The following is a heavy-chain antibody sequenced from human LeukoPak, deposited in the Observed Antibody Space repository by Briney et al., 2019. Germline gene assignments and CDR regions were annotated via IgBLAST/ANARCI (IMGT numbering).Heavy chain of an antibody. CDR1: GGTFGSYA. V-gene: IGHV1-69*05. J-gene: IGHJ3*02. D-gene: IGHD6-19*01. CDR3: ANGGELWLARGAFDI. Sequence: SVKVSCKASGGTFGSYAISWVRPAPGQGLEWMGGIIPIFGTANYAQKFQGRVTITTDESTSTAYMELSSVRSEDTAVYYCANGGELWLARGAFDIWGQGTMVTVSS. CDR2: IIPIFGTA.